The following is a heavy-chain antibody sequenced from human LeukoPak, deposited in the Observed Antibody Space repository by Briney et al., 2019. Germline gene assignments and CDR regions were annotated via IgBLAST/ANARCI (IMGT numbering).Heavy chain of an antibody. CDR2: ISSSSTI. J-gene: IGHJ4*02. D-gene: IGHD3-10*01. CDR1: GFTFRSYN. Sequence: GGSLRLSCTASGFTFRSYNLNWVRQAPGKGLEWVSYISSSSTIYYADSVKGRFTISRDNAKNSLYLQMNSLRAEDTAVYYCARDAGFGELAHNFDYWGQGTLVTVSS. V-gene: IGHV3-48*04. CDR3: ARDAGFGELAHNFDY.